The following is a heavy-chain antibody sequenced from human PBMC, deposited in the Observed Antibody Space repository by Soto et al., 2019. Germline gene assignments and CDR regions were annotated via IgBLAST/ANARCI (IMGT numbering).Heavy chain of an antibody. CDR1: GDSIISGDYY. J-gene: IGHJ4*02. Sequence: PSETLSLTCTVSGDSIISGDYYWSWIRQTPGKGLEWIGYIYYSGDTNYNPSLKSRVTISVDTSKSQFSLKLSSVTAADTAVYYCARGGGVYYFDYWGQGTLVTVSS. CDR2: IYYSGDT. V-gene: IGHV4-61*08. D-gene: IGHD2-8*02. CDR3: ARGGGVYYFDY.